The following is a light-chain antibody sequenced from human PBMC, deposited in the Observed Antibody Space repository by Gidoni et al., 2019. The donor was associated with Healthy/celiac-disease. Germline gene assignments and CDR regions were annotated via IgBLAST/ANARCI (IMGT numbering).Light chain of an antibody. CDR2: QDS. CDR1: KLWDKY. V-gene: IGLV3-1*01. CDR3: QAWDSSTAV. J-gene: IGLJ2*01. Sequence: SYELTQPPSVSVSPGQTASITCSGDKLWDKYACWYQQKPGQSPVLVIYQDSKRPSGIPERFSASNSGNTATLTISGTQAMDEADYYCQAWDSSTAVFGGGTKLTVL.